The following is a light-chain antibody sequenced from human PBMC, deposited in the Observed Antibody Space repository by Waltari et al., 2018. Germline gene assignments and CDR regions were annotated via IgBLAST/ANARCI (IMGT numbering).Light chain of an antibody. CDR1: QSIATN. CDR3: QQYNRWPPIT. Sequence: EVVMTQSPDTLSVSPGGRATLSCGASQSIATNLAWYQQRRGQAPRLLIFDASTRATSISGRFSGSGSGTECTLTISSLQSDDSAVYYCQQYNRWPPITFGQGTRLEIK. CDR2: DAS. J-gene: IGKJ5*01. V-gene: IGKV3-15*01.